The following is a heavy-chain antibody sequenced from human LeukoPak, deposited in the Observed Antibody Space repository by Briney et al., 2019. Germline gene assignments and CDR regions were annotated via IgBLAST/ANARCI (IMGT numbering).Heavy chain of an antibody. D-gene: IGHD3-10*01. Sequence: PGESLKISCKGSGYSFTSYWIGWVRQMPGKGLEWRGRFDPSDSYTNYSPSFQGHVTISADKAISTAYLQWSSLKASDTAMYYCASYMVRGVKGLDYWGQGTLVTVSS. CDR3: ASYMVRGVKGLDY. J-gene: IGHJ4*02. V-gene: IGHV5-10-1*01. CDR1: GYSFTSYW. CDR2: FDPSDSYT.